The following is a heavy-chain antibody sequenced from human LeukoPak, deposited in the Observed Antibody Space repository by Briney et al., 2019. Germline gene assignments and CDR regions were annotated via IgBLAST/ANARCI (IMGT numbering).Heavy chain of an antibody. CDR2: ISYAGSNY. Sequence: GGSLRLSCAASGFTFSTYGMHWVRQAPGKGLEWVAVISYAGSNYYYADSVKGRFTISSDNSKNTLSLQMNSLRAEDTAVYYCAKEGRHYSSGYSWDYLDYWGQGTLVTVSS. J-gene: IGHJ4*02. V-gene: IGHV3-30*18. CDR3: AKEGRHYSSGYSWDYLDY. D-gene: IGHD3-22*01. CDR1: GFTFSTYG.